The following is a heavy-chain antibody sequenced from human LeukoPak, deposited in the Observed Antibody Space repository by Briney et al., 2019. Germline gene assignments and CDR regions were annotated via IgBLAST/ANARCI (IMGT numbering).Heavy chain of an antibody. V-gene: IGHV3-33*08. CDR2: TWHDGSNK. Sequence: PGGSLRLSCAASGFTFSSYAMSWVRQAPGKGLEWVALTWHDGSNKYYGDSVKGRFTISRENSKNTLYLQMNSLRAEDTAVYYCARDRGYTYGHPFDYWGQGTLVTVSS. D-gene: IGHD5-18*01. CDR1: GFTFSSYA. CDR3: ARDRGYTYGHPFDY. J-gene: IGHJ4*02.